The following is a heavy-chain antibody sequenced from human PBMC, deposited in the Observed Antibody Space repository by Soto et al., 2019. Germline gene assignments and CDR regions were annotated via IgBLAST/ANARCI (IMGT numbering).Heavy chain of an antibody. CDR3: ARGHYDFWSGYFATIDY. J-gene: IGHJ4*02. CDR2: IHYSGNT. D-gene: IGHD3-3*01. Sequence: SETLSVTCTVSGGSISNYYWSWIRQPPGKGLEWIGYIHYSGNTKYNPSLKSRVTISADTSKDQFSLKLTSVTAADTAVYYCARGHYDFWSGYFATIDYWGQGTLVTVSS. CDR1: GGSISNYY. V-gene: IGHV4-59*08.